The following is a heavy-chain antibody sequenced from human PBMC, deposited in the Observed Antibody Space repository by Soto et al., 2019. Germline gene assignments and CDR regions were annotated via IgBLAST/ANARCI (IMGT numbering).Heavy chain of an antibody. D-gene: IGHD3-10*01. CDR3: AREVLWSRYFDY. CDR2: MSYDGTTK. CDR1: GFIFSNYV. V-gene: IGHV3-30-3*01. Sequence: QVQLVESGGGVVQPGRSLRLSCAASGFIFSNYVMYWVRQAPGKGLEWVPFMSYDGTTKSYADSVKGRFTISRDNSQNTLYLQMNSLRPEDTGVYYCAREVLWSRYFDYWGQGTLVTVSS. J-gene: IGHJ4*02.